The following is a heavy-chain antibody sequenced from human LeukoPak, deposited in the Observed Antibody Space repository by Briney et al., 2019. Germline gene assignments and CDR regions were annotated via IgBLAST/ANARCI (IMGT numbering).Heavy chain of an antibody. Sequence: PGGSLRLSCVASGFTFNTHGMHWVRQAPGKGLEWVAVISYDGSNKYYADSVKGQFTISRDNSKNTLYLQMNSLRAEDTAVYYCASSGYSYYYYMDVWGKGTTVTVSS. CDR2: ISYDGSNK. J-gene: IGHJ6*03. CDR1: GFTFNTHG. CDR3: ASSGYSYYYYMDV. D-gene: IGHD5-18*01. V-gene: IGHV3-30*19.